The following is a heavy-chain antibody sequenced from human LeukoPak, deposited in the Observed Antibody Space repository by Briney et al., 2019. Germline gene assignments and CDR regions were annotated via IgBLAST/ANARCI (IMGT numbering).Heavy chain of an antibody. Sequence: ASVTVSCKASGYTFTAYGITWVRQAPGQGLEWMGWINPNSGGTNYAQKFQGRVTMTRDTSISTAYMELSRLRSDDTAVYYCARDRGSDFSDAFDIWGRGTMVTVSS. CDR1: GYTFTAYG. J-gene: IGHJ3*02. D-gene: IGHD1-26*01. V-gene: IGHV1-2*02. CDR3: ARDRGSDFSDAFDI. CDR2: INPNSGGT.